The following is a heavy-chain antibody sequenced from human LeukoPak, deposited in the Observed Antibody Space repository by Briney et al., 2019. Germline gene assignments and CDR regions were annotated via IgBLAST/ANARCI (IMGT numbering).Heavy chain of an antibody. D-gene: IGHD3-10*01. CDR1: GFTFSSYS. Sequence: PGGSLRLSCAASGFTFSSYSMNWVRQASGKGLEWVSSISRNSNYIYYADSVKGRFTISRDNAKNSLYLQMNSLRAEDTAVYYCARDLMVRSFDYWGQGTLVTVSS. CDR3: ARDLMVRSFDY. CDR2: ISRNSNYI. J-gene: IGHJ4*02. V-gene: IGHV3-21*06.